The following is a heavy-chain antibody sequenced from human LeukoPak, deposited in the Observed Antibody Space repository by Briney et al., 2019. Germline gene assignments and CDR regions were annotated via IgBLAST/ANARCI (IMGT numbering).Heavy chain of an antibody. V-gene: IGHV3-23*01. D-gene: IGHD6-19*01. CDR1: GFTFSGYA. CDR3: ATPKSTSSARYLAALDY. J-gene: IGHJ4*02. CDR2: ISGSGGTT. Sequence: GGSLRLSCAASGFTFSGYAMSWVRQAPGKGLAWVSAISGSGGTTYYADSVEGRFTISRDNSKNTLYLQVNSLRADDTAIYYCATPKSTSSARYLAALDYWGQGTLVTVSS.